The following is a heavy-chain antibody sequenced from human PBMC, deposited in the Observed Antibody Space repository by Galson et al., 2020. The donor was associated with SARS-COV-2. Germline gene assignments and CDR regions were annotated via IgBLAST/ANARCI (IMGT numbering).Heavy chain of an antibody. CDR3: ARAPVGRNWFDP. J-gene: IGHJ5*01. CDR1: GGSISSYY. CDR2: IYYSGNT. D-gene: IGHD1-26*01. V-gene: IGHV4-59*13. Sequence: SQTLPLTCTVSGGSISSYYWSWFRQPPGKGLEWIGYIYYSGNTNYNPSLKSRVTISVDTSKNQFSLELNSVTPADTAVYYCARAPVGRNWFDPWGQGTLVTVSS.